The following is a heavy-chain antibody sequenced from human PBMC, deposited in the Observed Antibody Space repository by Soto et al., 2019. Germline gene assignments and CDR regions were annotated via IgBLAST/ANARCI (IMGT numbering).Heavy chain of an antibody. CDR2: MNPNTGNI. CDR3: TREAIVAENWFDP. D-gene: IGHD5-12*01. Sequence: ASVKVSCKASGYTFVDYALHWVRQAPGQGLEWGGWMNPNTGNIKYSHKFEDRVSITRDTATSTAYMELRGLRSEDTAVYFCTREAIVAENWFDPWGQGTLVTVSS. J-gene: IGHJ5*02. V-gene: IGHV1-3*01. CDR1: GYTFVDYA.